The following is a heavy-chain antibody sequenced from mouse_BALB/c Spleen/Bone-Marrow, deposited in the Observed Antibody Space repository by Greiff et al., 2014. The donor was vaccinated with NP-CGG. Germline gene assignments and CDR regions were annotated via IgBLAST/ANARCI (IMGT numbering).Heavy chain of an antibody. CDR3: ARSLVRLQNAMDY. V-gene: IGHV1-54*01. CDR2: INPGSGGT. D-gene: IGHD1-2*01. CDR1: GYAFTNYL. Sequence: QVQLQQSGAELVRPGTSVKVSCKASGYAFTNYLIEWVKQRPGQGLEWIGVINPGSGGTNYNEKFKGKATLTADKSSSTAYMQLSSLTSDDSGGYFCARSLVRLQNAMDYWGEGTSVTVSS. J-gene: IGHJ4*01.